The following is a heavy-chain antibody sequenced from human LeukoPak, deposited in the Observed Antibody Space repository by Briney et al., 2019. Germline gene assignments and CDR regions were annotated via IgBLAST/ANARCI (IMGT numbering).Heavy chain of an antibody. CDR3: ARDRGGGVFDI. CDR1: GFTFSSYG. J-gene: IGHJ3*02. V-gene: IGHV3-33*01. D-gene: IGHD2-8*01. Sequence: PGRSLRLSCAASGFTFSSYGMHWVRQAPGKGLERVAVIWYDGSNKYYADSVKGRFTVSRDNSKNTLYLQMNSLRAEDTAVYYCARDRGGGVFDIWGQGTMVTVSS. CDR2: IWYDGSNK.